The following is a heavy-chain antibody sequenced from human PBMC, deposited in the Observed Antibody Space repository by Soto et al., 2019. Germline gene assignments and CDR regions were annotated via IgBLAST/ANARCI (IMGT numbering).Heavy chain of an antibody. D-gene: IGHD3-22*01. V-gene: IGHV4-59*08. CDR1: GGSISSYY. CDR2: IYYSGST. J-gene: IGHJ4*02. CDR3: ARQTIGSYYDSSGYPFDY. Sequence: SETLSLTCTVSGGSISSYYWSWIRQPPGKGLEWIGYIYYSGSTNYNPSLKSRVTISVDTSKNQFSLKLSSVTAADTALYYCARQTIGSYYDSSGYPFDYWGQGTLVTVSS.